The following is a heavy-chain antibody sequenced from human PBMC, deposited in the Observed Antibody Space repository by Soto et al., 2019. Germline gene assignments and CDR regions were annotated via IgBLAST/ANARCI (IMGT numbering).Heavy chain of an antibody. J-gene: IGHJ4*02. CDR1: GFTFSSYA. CDR3: AREGRIVVAFDY. Sequence: QVQLVESGGGVVQPGRSLRLSCAASGFTFSSYAMHWVRQAPGKGLEWVAVISYDGSNKYYADSVKGRFTISRDNSKNTLYPQMNSMRAEDTAVYYCAREGRIVVAFDYWGQGNLVAVAS. CDR2: ISYDGSNK. V-gene: IGHV3-30-3*01. D-gene: IGHD3-22*01.